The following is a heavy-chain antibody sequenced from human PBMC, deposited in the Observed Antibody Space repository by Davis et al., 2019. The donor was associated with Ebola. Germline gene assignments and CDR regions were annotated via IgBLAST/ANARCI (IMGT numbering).Heavy chain of an antibody. CDR3: ARASFGYNSGWYADY. Sequence: ASVKVSCKASGGTFNSNAISWVRQAPGQRLEWMGWVHGGNGNTKYSQRFQGRVTITTDTSASTVYLDLTSLRSDDTAVFYCARASFGYNSGWYADYWGPGSLVTVSS. J-gene: IGHJ4*02. V-gene: IGHV1-3*01. CDR2: VHGGNGNT. D-gene: IGHD6-19*01. CDR1: GGTFNSNA.